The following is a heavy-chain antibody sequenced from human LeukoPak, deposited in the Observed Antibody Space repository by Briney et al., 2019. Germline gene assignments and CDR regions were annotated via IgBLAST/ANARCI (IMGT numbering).Heavy chain of an antibody. J-gene: IGHJ4*02. CDR2: IYAGDSDT. CDR1: GYSFTSYW. V-gene: IGHV5-51*01. Sequence: GESLKISCKGSGYSFTSYWIGWVRQMPGKGLEWMGIIYAGDSDTRYSPSFQGQVTISADKSISTAYLQWSSLKASDTAMYYCARWTGVGELLREDESFDHWGQGTLVTVSS. CDR3: ARWTGVGELLREDESFDH. D-gene: IGHD3-10*01.